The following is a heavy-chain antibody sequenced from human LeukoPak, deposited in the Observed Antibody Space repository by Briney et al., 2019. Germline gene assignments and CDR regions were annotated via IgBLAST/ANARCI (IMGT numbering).Heavy chain of an antibody. D-gene: IGHD2-2*01. CDR3: AREGYCSSTSCSYFDY. V-gene: IGHV1-69*04. CDR1: GGTFSSYT. J-gene: IGHJ4*02. Sequence: SVKVSCKASGGTFSSYTISWVRQAPGHGLEWMGRIIPILGIANYAQKFQGRVTITADKSTSTAYMELSSLRSEDTAVYYCAREGYCSSTSCSYFDYWGQGTLVTVSS. CDR2: IIPILGIA.